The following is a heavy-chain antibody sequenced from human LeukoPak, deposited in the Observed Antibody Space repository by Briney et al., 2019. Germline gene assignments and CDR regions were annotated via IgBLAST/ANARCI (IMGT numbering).Heavy chain of an antibody. D-gene: IGHD3-16*01. Sequence: PGGSLSLSCAASGFTFRNYGMHWVRQAPGKGLEWVAVISRDGLTKYYADSVKGRFTLHRDNSRNTLYLEMNSLRDEDTAVYYCAKEGTWGNWYFDLWGQGTLVTVSP. J-gene: IGHJ2*01. V-gene: IGHV3-30*18. CDR2: ISRDGLTK. CDR3: AKEGTWGNWYFDL. CDR1: GFTFRNYG.